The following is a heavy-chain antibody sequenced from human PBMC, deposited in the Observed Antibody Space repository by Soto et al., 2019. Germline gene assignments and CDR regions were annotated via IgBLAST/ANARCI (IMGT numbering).Heavy chain of an antibody. D-gene: IGHD6-6*01. Sequence: PGGSLRLSCAASGFTFSGSAMHWVRQASGKGLEWVGRIRSKANSYATAYAASVKGRFTISRDDSKNTAYLQMNSLKTEDTAVHYCTRHGYSSSSSYWGQGTLVTVSS. CDR2: IRSKANSYAT. CDR3: TRHGYSSSSSY. J-gene: IGHJ4*02. CDR1: GFTFSGSA. V-gene: IGHV3-73*01.